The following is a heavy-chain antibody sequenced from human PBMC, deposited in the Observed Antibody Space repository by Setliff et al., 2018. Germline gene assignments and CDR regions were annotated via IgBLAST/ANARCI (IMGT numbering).Heavy chain of an antibody. CDR3: ARQPIGYCSSPTCY. CDR1: GYNFANNW. J-gene: IGHJ4*02. Sequence: GESLKISCKGSGYNFANNWIGWVRQMPGKGLEWMGIIYPGDSDTRYSPSFQGQVTISADKSISTAYLQWSSLKASDTAMYYCARQPIGYCSSPTCYWGQGTLVTVS. D-gene: IGHD2-2*01. V-gene: IGHV5-51*01. CDR2: IYPGDSDT.